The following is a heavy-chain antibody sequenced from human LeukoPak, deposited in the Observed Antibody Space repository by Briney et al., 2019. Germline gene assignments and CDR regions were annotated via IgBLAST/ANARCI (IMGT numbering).Heavy chain of an antibody. CDR1: GFTVSSSY. CDR3: AKRARPFGGGFDY. V-gene: IGHV3-53*01. J-gene: IGHJ4*02. CDR2: IYSGGRT. D-gene: IGHD3-16*01. Sequence: PGGSLRLSRAASGFTVSSSYMSWVRQAPGKGLEWVSVIYSGGRTSYADSVKGRFTISRDNSKNTLYLQMNSLRAEDTAVYYCAKRARPFGGGFDYWGQGTLVSVSS.